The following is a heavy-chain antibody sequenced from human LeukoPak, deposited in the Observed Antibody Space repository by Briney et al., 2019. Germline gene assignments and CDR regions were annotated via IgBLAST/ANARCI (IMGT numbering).Heavy chain of an antibody. CDR1: GFTFSDYY. CDR2: ISSTSSYI. J-gene: IGHJ4*02. CDR3: ARVSQWLVPY. V-gene: IGHV3-11*05. D-gene: IGHD6-19*01. Sequence: NPGGSLRLSCAASGFTFSDYYMSWIRQAPGKGLEWVSYISSTSSYINYADSVKGRFTISRDNAKNSLFLQMNSLRAEDTAVYYCARVSQWLVPYWGQGTLVTVSS.